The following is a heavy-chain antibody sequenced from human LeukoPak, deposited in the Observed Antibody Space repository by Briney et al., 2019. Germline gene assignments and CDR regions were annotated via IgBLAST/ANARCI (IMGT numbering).Heavy chain of an antibody. V-gene: IGHV3-23*01. CDR2: ISGSGGST. CDR1: GFTFSSYG. J-gene: IGHJ4*02. CDR3: AKPHSYDSSGDPVWTFDY. D-gene: IGHD3-22*01. Sequence: GGSLRLSCAASGFTFSSYGMSWVRQAPGKGLEWVSAISGSGGSTYYADSVKGRFTISRDNSKNTLYLQMNSLRAEDTAVYYCAKPHSYDSSGDPVWTFDYWGQGTLVTVSS.